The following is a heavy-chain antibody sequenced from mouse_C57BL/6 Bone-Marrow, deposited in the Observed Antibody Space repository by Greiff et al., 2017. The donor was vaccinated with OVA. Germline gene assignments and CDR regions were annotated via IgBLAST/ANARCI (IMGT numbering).Heavy chain of an antibody. Sequence: VKLQQSGAELVKPGASVKLSCKASGYTFTEYTIHWVKQRSGQGLEWIGWFYPGSGSIKYNEKFKDKATLTADKSSSTVYMELSRLTSEDSAVYFCARHEDPLYDYADSPYYFDYWGQGTTLTVSS. CDR2: FYPGSGSI. D-gene: IGHD2-4*01. V-gene: IGHV1-62-2*01. CDR1: GYTFTEYT. J-gene: IGHJ2*01. CDR3: ARHEDPLYDYADSPYYFDY.